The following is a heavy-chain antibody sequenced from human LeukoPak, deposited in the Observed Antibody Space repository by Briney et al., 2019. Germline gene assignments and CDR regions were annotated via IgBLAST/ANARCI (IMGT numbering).Heavy chain of an antibody. V-gene: IGHV4-39*01. D-gene: IGHD3-22*01. CDR1: GGSISSSSYY. CDR3: ARSITMIVVVTTSYFDY. CDR2: IYYSGST. J-gene: IGHJ4*02. Sequence: SETLSLTCTVSGGSISSSSYYWGWIRQPPGKGLEWIGSIYYSGSTYYNPSLKSRVTISVDTSKNQFSLKLSSVTAADTAVYYCARSITMIVVVTTSYFDYWGRGTLVTVSS.